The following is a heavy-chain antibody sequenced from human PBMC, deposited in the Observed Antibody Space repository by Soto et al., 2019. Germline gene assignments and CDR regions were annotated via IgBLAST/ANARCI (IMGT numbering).Heavy chain of an antibody. Sequence: EVQLAESGGGLAQPGGSLRLSCAASGFTLSGYAMDWVRQAPGKGLEYVSGISRNGGGTYYANSVQGRFTISRDNTKNTVYLQMGRLRPEDRAVYYCARRARPDFDYMDVWGKGTTVTVSS. CDR1: GFTLSGYA. CDR2: ISRNGGGT. D-gene: IGHD6-6*01. J-gene: IGHJ6*03. V-gene: IGHV3-64*01. CDR3: ARRARPDFDYMDV.